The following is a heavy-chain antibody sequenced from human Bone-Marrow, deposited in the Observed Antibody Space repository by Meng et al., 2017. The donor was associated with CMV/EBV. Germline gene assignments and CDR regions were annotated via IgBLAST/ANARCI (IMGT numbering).Heavy chain of an antibody. CDR3: AKSVFRNPDYYYGLDV. J-gene: IGHJ6*02. CDR2: IYNGGSST. D-gene: IGHD1-14*01. Sequence: ESLKISCAASGFTFGSYAMSWVRQAPGKGLEWVSVIYNGGSSTYYADSVKGRFTFSRDNSKNTLYLQMNSLRAEDTAVYYCAKSVFRNPDYYYGLDVWGQGTTVTVSS. CDR1: GFTFGSYA. V-gene: IGHV3-23*03.